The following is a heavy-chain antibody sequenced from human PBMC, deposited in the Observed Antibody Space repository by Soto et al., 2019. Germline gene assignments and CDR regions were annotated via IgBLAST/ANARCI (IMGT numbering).Heavy chain of an antibody. CDR3: ARYNAASGTYYFDF. V-gene: IGHV4-4*02. CDR2: INHRGSA. CDR1: GASVSSTYW. D-gene: IGHD6-13*01. J-gene: IGHJ4*02. Sequence: SETLSLTCAVSGASVSSTYWWSWVRQPPGKGPEWIGEINHRGSANYNPSLKSRVTISVDISKSQFSLRLTSVTAADTAVYYCARYNAASGTYYFDFWGQRALVTVPQ.